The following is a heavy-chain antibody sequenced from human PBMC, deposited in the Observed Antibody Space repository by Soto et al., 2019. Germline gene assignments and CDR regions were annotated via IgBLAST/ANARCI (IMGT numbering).Heavy chain of an antibody. Sequence: GGSLRLSCVGSGFRFSDYPLNWVRQAPGQGLEWVANIKQDGSENYYVDSVKGRFTTSRDNTKNSFYLQMNSLRAEDTAVYYCARDHINGWKFDYWGRGTLVTVSS. CDR1: GFRFSDYP. V-gene: IGHV3-7*01. CDR2: IKQDGSEN. J-gene: IGHJ4*02. CDR3: ARDHINGWKFDY. D-gene: IGHD6-19*01.